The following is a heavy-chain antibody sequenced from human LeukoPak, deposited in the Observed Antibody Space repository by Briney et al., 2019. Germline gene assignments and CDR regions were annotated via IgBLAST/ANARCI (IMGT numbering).Heavy chain of an antibody. CDR1: GFSFSNYE. CDR2: MSSSGSMT. J-gene: IGHJ6*03. Sequence: PGGSLRLSCAASGFSFSNYEMNWVRQTPGKGLEWVSYMSSSGSMTWYADSVKGRFTISRDNAKRSLYLQMNSLRVEDTAVYYCARVPSRLLYYYYMDVWGKGTTVTVSS. V-gene: IGHV3-48*03. CDR3: ARVPSRLLYYYYMDV. D-gene: IGHD3-10*01.